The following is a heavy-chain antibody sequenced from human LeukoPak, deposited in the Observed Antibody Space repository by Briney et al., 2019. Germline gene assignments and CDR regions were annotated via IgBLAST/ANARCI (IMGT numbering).Heavy chain of an antibody. CDR1: GFTFSTYW. J-gene: IGHJ5*02. CDR2: IKQDGNDK. D-gene: IGHD6-19*01. V-gene: IGHV3-7*01. Sequence: LRLSXAASGFTFSTYWMSWVRQAPGKGLEWVANIKQDGNDKYYVDSVKGRFTISRDNAKSSLYLQMNSLRAEDTAVYYCARLPAPSGWFYFDPWGQGTLVTVSS. CDR3: ARLPAPSGWFYFDP.